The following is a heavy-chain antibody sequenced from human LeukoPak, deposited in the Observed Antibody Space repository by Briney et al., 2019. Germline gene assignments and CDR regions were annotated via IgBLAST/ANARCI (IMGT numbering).Heavy chain of an antibody. V-gene: IGHV2-5*02. Sequence: SGPAVVLPTQTLTLTCDFSGFSLSTPGVGVGWVRQPPGKALEWLGFVYWDDDKRYRPSLKSRLTITKDTSNSQVVLTVTNVAPEDTATYFCAHSLDSTSWYGYYYHMDDWGNRATVAVSS. CDR3: AHSLDSTSWYGYYYHMDD. D-gene: IGHD2-2*01. CDR2: VYWDDDK. CDR1: GFSLSTPGVG. J-gene: IGHJ6*03.